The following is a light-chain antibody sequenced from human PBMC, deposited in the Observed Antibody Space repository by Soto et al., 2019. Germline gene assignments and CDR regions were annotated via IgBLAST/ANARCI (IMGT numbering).Light chain of an antibody. V-gene: IGKV3-20*01. CDR2: GAS. J-gene: IGKJ4*01. Sequence: EIVLTQSPGPLSLSPGERATLSCRASQSVSTSYLAWYQQKPCQAPRLLIYGASSRATGIPDRFSGSGSGADFTLTISRLEPEYFAVYYCQQYGSVPLTFGGGNKVEIK. CDR1: QSVSTSY. CDR3: QQYGSVPLT.